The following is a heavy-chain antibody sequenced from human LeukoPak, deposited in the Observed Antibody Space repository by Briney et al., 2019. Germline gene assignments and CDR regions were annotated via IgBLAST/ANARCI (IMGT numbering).Heavy chain of an antibody. CDR1: GGFISSYY. Sequence: SETLSLTCTVSGGFISSYYWSWIRQPPGKGLEWIGYIYYSGSTNYNPSLKSRVTISVDTSKNQFSLKLTSVTAADTAVYYCAREIGGRVFDLWGRGTLVTVSS. CDR3: AREIGGRVFDL. V-gene: IGHV4-59*01. CDR2: IYYSGST. J-gene: IGHJ2*01.